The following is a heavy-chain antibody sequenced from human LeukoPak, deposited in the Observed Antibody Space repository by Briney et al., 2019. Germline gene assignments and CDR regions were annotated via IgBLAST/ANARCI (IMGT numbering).Heavy chain of an antibody. D-gene: IGHD1-7*01. Sequence: GGSLRLSCAASGFTFNNYWVSWVRQAPGKRLQWVANINQDGTEKHYVDSVRDLFSISRDNAKNSLYLQMNSLRAEDTAVYYCASNWNYIRGYGMDVWGQGTTVTVSS. CDR2: INQDGTEK. CDR1: GFTFNNYW. J-gene: IGHJ6*02. CDR3: ASNWNYIRGYGMDV. V-gene: IGHV3-7*01.